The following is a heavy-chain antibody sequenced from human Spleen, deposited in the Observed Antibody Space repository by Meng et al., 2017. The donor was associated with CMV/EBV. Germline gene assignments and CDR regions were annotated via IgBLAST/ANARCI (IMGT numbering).Heavy chain of an antibody. J-gene: IGHJ4*02. V-gene: IGHV3-7*01. CDR1: GFIFSSYW. Sequence: GESLKISCAASGFIFSSYWMHWVRQAPGKGLEWVANIKKDGSETYYVDSVRGRFTISRDNAKNSLYLQMNSLRAEDTAVYYCARASYSSHFDYWGQGTLVTVSS. CDR2: IKKDGSET. D-gene: IGHD6-19*01. CDR3: ARASYSSHFDY.